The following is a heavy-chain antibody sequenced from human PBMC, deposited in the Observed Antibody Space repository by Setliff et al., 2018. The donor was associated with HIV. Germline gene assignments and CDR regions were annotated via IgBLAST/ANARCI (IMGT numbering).Heavy chain of an antibody. Sequence: SETLSLTCTVSGGSISSGIYDWIWIRQPAGKGLEWIGHVYTTGGTNYNPSLESRLTISVDTSRNQFSLRLSSVTAADTAVYYCARAPTGVTNAFDIWGQGTMVTVSS. CDR2: VYTTGGT. V-gene: IGHV4-61*09. D-gene: IGHD2-8*02. J-gene: IGHJ3*02. CDR1: GGSISSGIYD. CDR3: ARAPTGVTNAFDI.